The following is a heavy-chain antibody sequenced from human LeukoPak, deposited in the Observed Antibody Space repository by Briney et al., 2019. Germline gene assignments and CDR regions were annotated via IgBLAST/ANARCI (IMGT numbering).Heavy chain of an antibody. CDR1: GFTFSDHP. V-gene: IGHV3-21*01. CDR3: ARDIIRFAYSGGSRYAFDF. D-gene: IGHD2-15*01. J-gene: IGHJ3*01. CDR2: ISRRSSFI. Sequence: GGSLRLSCAASGFTFSDHPMTWVRQAPGKGLEGVSSISRRSSFIYCADSVKGRFTISRDNARNSVFLQMNSLRAEDTAVYYCARDIIRFAYSGGSRYAFDFWGQGTMVTVSS.